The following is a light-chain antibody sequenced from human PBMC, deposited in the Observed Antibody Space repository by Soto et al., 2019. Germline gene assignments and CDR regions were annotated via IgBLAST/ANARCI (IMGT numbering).Light chain of an antibody. CDR1: SSKIGSNY. Sequence: QSALTQPPSASGTPGQRVTISCSGSSSKIGSNYVYWYQQLPGTAPKLLIYRNNQRPSAVPERFSVSTSGTSASLTIRGHWSEDEADYYCAAWADRLSGPLYVFGTGTKVTVL. CDR3: AAWADRLSGPLYV. J-gene: IGLJ1*01. V-gene: IGLV1-47*03. CDR2: RNN.